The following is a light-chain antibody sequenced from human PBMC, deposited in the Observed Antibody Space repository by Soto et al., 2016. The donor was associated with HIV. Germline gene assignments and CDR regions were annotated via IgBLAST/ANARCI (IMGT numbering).Light chain of an antibody. CDR3: QSADSSGTYVL. Sequence: SYELTQPPSVSVSPGQTARITCSGDALPDQYAYWYQQKPGQAPVLVIYKDTERPSGIPEGFPGSSSGTTVTLTISGVQAEDEADYYCQSADSSGTYVLFGGGTKLTVL. J-gene: IGLJ2*01. CDR2: KDT. CDR1: ALPDQY. V-gene: IGLV3-25*03.